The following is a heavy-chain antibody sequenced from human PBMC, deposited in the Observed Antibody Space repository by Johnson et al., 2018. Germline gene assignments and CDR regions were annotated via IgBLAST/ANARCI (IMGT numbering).Heavy chain of an antibody. CDR1: GFIFSGSP. CDR3: TRHPDYSWRYYGGYSYYMDV. CDR2: IRGKAHNYAT. D-gene: IGHD1-26*01. V-gene: IGHV3-73*01. J-gene: IGHJ6*03. Sequence: VQLVESGGGLVQPGGSLKLSCAASGFIFSGSPIHWVRQASGKGLEWVGLIRGKAHNYATAYAASVKGRFTISRDDSKNTAYLQMNSLQTEDTAVYFCTRHPDYSWRYYGGYSYYMDVWGKGTTVNVSS.